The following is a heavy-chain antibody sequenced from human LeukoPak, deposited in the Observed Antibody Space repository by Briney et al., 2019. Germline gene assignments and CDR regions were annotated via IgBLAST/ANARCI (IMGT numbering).Heavy chain of an antibody. CDR3: ARVLGIAVVAGATEDNNSDP. CDR2: INESGDT. D-gene: IGHD1-1*01. CDR1: GGSFSSYF. J-gene: IGHJ5*02. Sequence: PSETLSVTCVVSGGSFSSYFWTWLRQSPAKGREWMGEINESGDTDYNPSIMRRAKISIDTSRSQFSLTLSSVAAANTAMDYCARVLGIAVVAGATEDNNSDPWGQGTLVTVSS. V-gene: IGHV4-34*01.